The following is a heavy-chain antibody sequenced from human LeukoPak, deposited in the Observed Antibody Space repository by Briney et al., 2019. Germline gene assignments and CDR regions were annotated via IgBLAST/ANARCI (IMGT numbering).Heavy chain of an antibody. J-gene: IGHJ5*02. CDR2: IYYSGST. CDR3: ARVVVAATRWFDP. Sequence: SETLSLTCTVSGGSISSSSYYWGWIRQPPGKGLEWLGSIYYSGSTYYNPSLKSRVTISVDTSKNQFSLKLSSVTAADTAVYYCARVVVAATRWFDPWGQGTLVTVSS. V-gene: IGHV4-39*01. D-gene: IGHD2-15*01. CDR1: GGSISSSSYY.